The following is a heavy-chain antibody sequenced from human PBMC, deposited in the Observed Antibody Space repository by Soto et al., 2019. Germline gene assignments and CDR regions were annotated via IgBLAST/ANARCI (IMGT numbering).Heavy chain of an antibody. CDR1: GYTFTDFY. CDR2: INPHSGAT. D-gene: IGHD1-1*01. V-gene: IGHV1-2*02. CDR3: ARDSIEATAFKTTPLDY. J-gene: IGHJ4*02. Sequence: GASVKVSCKASGYTFTDFYVHWVRQAPGQGLEWMGWINPHSGATNSAQKFQGRLTMTRDTSISTAYMEVSGLTSDDTAFYFCARDSIEATAFKTTPLDYWGQGTLVTVSS.